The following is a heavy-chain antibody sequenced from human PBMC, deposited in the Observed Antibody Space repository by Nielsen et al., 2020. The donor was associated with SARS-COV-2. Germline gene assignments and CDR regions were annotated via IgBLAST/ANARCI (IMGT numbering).Heavy chain of an antibody. CDR2: IYYSGSV. J-gene: IGHJ3*02. CDR3: ARGDIAVVPAAMFRGDDAFDI. V-gene: IGHV4-39*02. D-gene: IGHD2-2*01. CDR1: GGSISSGGFY. Sequence: SETLSLTCTVSGGSISSGGFYWSWIRQPPGKGLEWIGTIYYSGSVSYNPSLRSRVTISVDTSKKHFSLKLTSVTAAVTAVYFCARGDIAVVPAAMFRGDDAFDIWGQGTMVRVSS.